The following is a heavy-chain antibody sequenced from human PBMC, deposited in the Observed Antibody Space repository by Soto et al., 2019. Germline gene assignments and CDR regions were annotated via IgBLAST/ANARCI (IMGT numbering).Heavy chain of an antibody. CDR1: GYTFTSYD. J-gene: IGHJ3*02. CDR3: ARARSRAAFGI. D-gene: IGHD6-6*01. V-gene: IGHV1-8*01. Sequence: QVQLVQSGAEVKKPGASVKVSCKTSGYTFTSYDLNWVRQATGQGLGWMGWMNPNRGNTAYARKSQXXATMNRTTSTRTAYTALSRLISEHTAVYYCARARSRAAFGIWGQGKMVTVSS. CDR2: MNPNRGNT.